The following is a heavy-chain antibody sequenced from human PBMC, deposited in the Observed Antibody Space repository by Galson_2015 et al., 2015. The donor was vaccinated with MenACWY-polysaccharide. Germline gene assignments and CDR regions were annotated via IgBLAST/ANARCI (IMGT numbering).Heavy chain of an antibody. J-gene: IGHJ3*02. D-gene: IGHD3-22*01. V-gene: IGHV3-49*03. CDR3: PRCSTYHHDSSGSVDAFDI. CDR1: GFTFGDYG. CDR2: IRSKAYGGTP. Sequence: SLRLSCAASGFTFGDYGMIWIRQAPGKGLEWISLIRSKAYGGTPESAATVKGRFTMSRDDSTRITYLQMTSLNTEDTAVYYCPRCSTYHHDSSGSVDAFDIWGQRTMVTVAS.